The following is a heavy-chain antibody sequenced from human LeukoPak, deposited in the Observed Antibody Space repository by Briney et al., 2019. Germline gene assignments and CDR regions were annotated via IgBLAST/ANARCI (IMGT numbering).Heavy chain of an antibody. CDR2: ISGSGGST. D-gene: IGHD6-13*01. CDR3: AKWESGIAATYYFDY. Sequence: PGGSLRLSCAASGFTFSSYSMNWVRQAPGKGLEWVSAISGSGGSTYYADSVKGRFTISRDNSKNTLYLQMNSLRAEDTAVYYCAKWESGIAATYYFDYWGQGTLVTVSS. V-gene: IGHV3-23*01. J-gene: IGHJ4*02. CDR1: GFTFSSYS.